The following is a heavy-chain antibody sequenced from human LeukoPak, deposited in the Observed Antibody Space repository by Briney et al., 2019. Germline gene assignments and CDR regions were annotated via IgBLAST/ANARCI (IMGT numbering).Heavy chain of an antibody. CDR2: IYYSGST. CDR3: ARGGRDYYGSGSYYP. Sequence: SETLSLTCSVSGGSFSNKYWSWIRQPPGKGLEWIGYIYYSGSTNYNPSLKSRVTISVDTSKNQFSLKLSSVTAADTAVYYCARGGRDYYGSGSYYPWGQGTLVTVSS. D-gene: IGHD3-10*01. V-gene: IGHV4-59*01. CDR1: GGSFSNKY. J-gene: IGHJ5*02.